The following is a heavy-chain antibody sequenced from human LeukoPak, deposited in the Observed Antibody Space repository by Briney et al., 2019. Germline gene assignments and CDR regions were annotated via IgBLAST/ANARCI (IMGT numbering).Heavy chain of an antibody. D-gene: IGHD4-17*01. Sequence: PSETLSLTCTVSGGSITSSSHYWGWIRQPPGKGLEWIGSIYHSGSTYYNPSLKSRVTISVDTSKNQFSLKLSSVAAADTAVYYCATLGITVTTTKGYWGQGTLVTVSS. V-gene: IGHV4-39*07. J-gene: IGHJ4*02. CDR1: GGSITSSSHY. CDR3: ATLGITVTTTKGY. CDR2: IYHSGST.